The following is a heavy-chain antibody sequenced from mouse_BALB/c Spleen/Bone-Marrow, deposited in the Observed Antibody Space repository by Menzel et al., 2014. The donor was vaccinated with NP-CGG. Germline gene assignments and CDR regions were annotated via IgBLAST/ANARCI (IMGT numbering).Heavy chain of an antibody. J-gene: IGHJ2*01. CDR1: GFNIKDTY. Sequence: VHVKQSGAELMKPGASVKLSCTASGFNIKDTYIHWVKRRPEQGLEWIGRIDPENGNIKYDPKFQVKATITADTSSNTAYLQLSSLTSEDTAVYYCTRRGFDFWGQGTTLTVSS. CDR2: IDPENGNI. V-gene: IGHV14-3*02. CDR3: TRRGFDF.